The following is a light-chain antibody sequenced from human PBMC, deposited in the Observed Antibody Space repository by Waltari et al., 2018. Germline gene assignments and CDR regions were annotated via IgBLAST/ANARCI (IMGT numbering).Light chain of an antibody. CDR3: QTGGHGTWV. Sequence: QLVLTHSPSASASLGASVTLTCTLSSGHSSNVIAWLHQQPEKGPRYLMKVNSDGSHSKGDEIPDRFSGSSSGAELYLTISSVQPEDEADYYCQTGGHGTWVFGGGTKLTVL. V-gene: IGLV4-69*01. CDR1: SGHSSNV. J-gene: IGLJ3*02. CDR2: VNSDGSH.